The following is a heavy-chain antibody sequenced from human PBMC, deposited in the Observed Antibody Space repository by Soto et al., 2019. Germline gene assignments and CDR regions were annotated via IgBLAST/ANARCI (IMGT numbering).Heavy chain of an antibody. CDR2: FVPLFGTT. Sequence: QLVQSGSEVKKPGSSVKVSCQASGGTFSGYVVTWVRQAPGQGLEWMGEFVPLFGTTNYAQRFSGRITIPGEEPTNTASMELKPLRSDDTAVYYCAPPGLGFSPPPYLATGGQEPRVPV. J-gene: IGHJ4*02. V-gene: IGHV1-69*01. D-gene: IGHD2-21*01. CDR1: GGTFSGYV. CDR3: APPGLGFSPPPYLAT.